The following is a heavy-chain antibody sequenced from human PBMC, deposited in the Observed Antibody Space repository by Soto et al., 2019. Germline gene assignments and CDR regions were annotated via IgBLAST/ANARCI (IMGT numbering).Heavy chain of an antibody. CDR3: ARGQLRGYYYGMDV. D-gene: IGHD5-18*01. J-gene: IGHJ6*02. Sequence: GGSLRLSCAASGFTFSSYWMHWVRQAPGKGLVWVSHIHTDGNRITYADSVKGRFTISRDNTKNTLYLQMNSLRAEDTAVYYCARGQLRGYYYGMDVWGQGTTVTVSS. CDR2: IHTDGNRI. CDR1: GFTFSSYW. V-gene: IGHV3-74*01.